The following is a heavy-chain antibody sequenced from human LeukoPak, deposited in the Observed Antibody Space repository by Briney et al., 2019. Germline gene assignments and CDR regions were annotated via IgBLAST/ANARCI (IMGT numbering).Heavy chain of an antibody. CDR3: ARRGGSSSRRSPIDY. Sequence: GGSLRLSCAASGFTFSSYIIDWVRQAPGKGLEWLSYISSSSSTIYYADSVKGRFTVSRDNAKNLVCLQMNSLRAEDTAVYYCARRGGSSSRRSPIDYWGQGTLVTVSS. V-gene: IGHV3-48*04. J-gene: IGHJ4*02. CDR2: ISSSSSTI. CDR1: GFTFSSYI. D-gene: IGHD6-6*01.